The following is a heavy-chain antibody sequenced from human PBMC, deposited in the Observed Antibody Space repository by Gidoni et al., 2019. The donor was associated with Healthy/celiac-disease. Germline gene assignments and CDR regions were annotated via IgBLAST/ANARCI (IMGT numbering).Heavy chain of an antibody. J-gene: IGHJ6*02. CDR3: AKDMYYYGSGTYGHYYYYGMDV. CDR1: GFTFDDYT. CDR2: IRWYGGST. V-gene: IGHV3-43*01. D-gene: IGHD3-10*01. Sequence: EVQLVESGGVVVQPGGSLRLSCAASGFTFDDYTMHWVRQDPGKGLEWVSLIRWYGGSTYYADSVNGRFTISRDNSKNSLYLQMNSLRTEDTALYYCAKDMYYYGSGTYGHYYYYGMDVWGQGTTVTVSS.